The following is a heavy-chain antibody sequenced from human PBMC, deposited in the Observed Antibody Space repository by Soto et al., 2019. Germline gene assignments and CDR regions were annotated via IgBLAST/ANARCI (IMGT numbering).Heavy chain of an antibody. CDR3: ARGRYWGGDCYRGWFDP. V-gene: IGHV3-48*03. CDR1: GFTFSSYE. Sequence: EVQLVESGGGLVQPGGSLRLSCAASGFTFSSYEMNWVRQAPGKGLEWVSYISSSGSTIYYADSVKGRFTISRDNAKNSLYLQMNSLRAEDTAVYYCARGRYWGGDCYRGWFDPWGQGTLVTVSS. D-gene: IGHD2-21*02. CDR2: ISSSGSTI. J-gene: IGHJ5*02.